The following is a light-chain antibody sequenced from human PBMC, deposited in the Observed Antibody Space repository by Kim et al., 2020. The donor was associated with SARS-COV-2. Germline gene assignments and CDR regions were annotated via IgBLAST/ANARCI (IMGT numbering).Light chain of an antibody. CDR1: KLGDKY. V-gene: IGLV3-1*01. CDR3: QAWDSSTWV. Sequence: VSPGQTASITCSGDKLGDKYACWYQQKPGQSPVLVIYQDSKRPSGIPERFSGSNSGNTATLTISGTQAMDEADYYCQAWDSSTWVFGGGTKVTVL. J-gene: IGLJ3*02. CDR2: QDS.